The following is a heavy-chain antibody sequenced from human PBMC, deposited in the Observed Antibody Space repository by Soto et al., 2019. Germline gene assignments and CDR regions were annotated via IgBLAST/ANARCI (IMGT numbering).Heavy chain of an antibody. V-gene: IGHV5-51*01. D-gene: IGHD6-19*01. Sequence: XESLKISCKGCGYSFTSYWIGWVRQMPGKGLEWMGIIYPGDSDTRYSPSFQGQVTISAEKSISTAYLQWSSLKASDTAMYYCASQGGYSSGWRSMDVWGQGTTVTVSS. J-gene: IGHJ6*02. CDR3: ASQGGYSSGWRSMDV. CDR2: IYPGDSDT. CDR1: GYSFTSYW.